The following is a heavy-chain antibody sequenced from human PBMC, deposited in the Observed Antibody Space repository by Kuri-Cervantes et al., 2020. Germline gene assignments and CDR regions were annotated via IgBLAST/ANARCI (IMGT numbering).Heavy chain of an antibody. Sequence: GESLKISCAASGFIFSIYAMSWVRQAPGKGLEWVSVISGSGGSTYYADSVKGRFTISRDNSKNTLYLQMNSLRAEDTAVYYCAKLQVVVVVAAADYWGQGTLVTVSS. CDR1: GFIFSIYA. V-gene: IGHV3-23*01. CDR2: ISGSGGST. D-gene: IGHD2-15*01. CDR3: AKLQVVVVVAAADY. J-gene: IGHJ4*02.